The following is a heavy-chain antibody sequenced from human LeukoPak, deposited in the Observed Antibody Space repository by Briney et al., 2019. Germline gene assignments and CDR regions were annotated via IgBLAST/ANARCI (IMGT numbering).Heavy chain of an antibody. V-gene: IGHV4-34*01. Sequence: PSETLSLTCAVYGGSFSGYYWSWMRQPPGEGLEWIGEINHSGSTNYNPSLKSRVTILLETYKNQFSLKLRSVTAADTAVYYCARGTSTMIVVFHLYYYYYYMDVWGKGTTVTVSS. CDR2: INHSGST. D-gene: IGHD3-22*01. J-gene: IGHJ6*03. CDR3: ARGTSTMIVVFHLYYYYYYMDV. CDR1: GGSFSGYY.